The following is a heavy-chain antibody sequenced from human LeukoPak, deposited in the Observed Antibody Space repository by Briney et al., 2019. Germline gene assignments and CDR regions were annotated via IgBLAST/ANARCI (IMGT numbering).Heavy chain of an antibody. D-gene: IGHD1-26*01. V-gene: IGHV3-9*01. CDR2: ISWNSGST. CDR3: AKGRGSYYDWFDP. Sequence: GGSLRLSCAASGFTFDDYAMHWVRQAPGKGLEWVSGISWNSGSTGYADSVKGRFTISRDNAKNSLYLQMNSLRAEDTALYYCAKGRGSYYDWFDPWGQGTLVTVSS. J-gene: IGHJ5*02. CDR1: GFTFDDYA.